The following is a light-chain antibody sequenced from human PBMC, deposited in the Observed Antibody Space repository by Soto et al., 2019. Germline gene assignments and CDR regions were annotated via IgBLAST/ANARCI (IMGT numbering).Light chain of an antibody. CDR1: QSVSSN. CDR3: QQYNNWQGT. J-gene: IGKJ1*01. Sequence: PGERVTLSCRASQSVSSNLAWYQQKPGQAPRLLIYGASTRATGIPARFSGSGSGTEFTLTISSLQSEDFAVYYCQQYNNWQGTFGQGTKVDIK. CDR2: GAS. V-gene: IGKV3-15*01.